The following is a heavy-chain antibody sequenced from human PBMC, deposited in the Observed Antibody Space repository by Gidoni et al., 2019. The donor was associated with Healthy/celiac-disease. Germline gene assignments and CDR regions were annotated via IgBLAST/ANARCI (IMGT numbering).Heavy chain of an antibody. D-gene: IGHD3-10*01. CDR1: GYTLPELS. Sequence: QVQLVQSGAEVKKPGASVKVSCKVSGYTLPELSMHWVRQAPGKGLAWMGGFDPEDGETSYAQKFQGRVTMTEDTSTDTAYMELSSLRSEDTAVYYCATMLINYYGSGSYYDWGQGTLVTVSS. CDR3: ATMLINYYGSGSYYD. CDR2: FDPEDGET. J-gene: IGHJ4*02. V-gene: IGHV1-24*01.